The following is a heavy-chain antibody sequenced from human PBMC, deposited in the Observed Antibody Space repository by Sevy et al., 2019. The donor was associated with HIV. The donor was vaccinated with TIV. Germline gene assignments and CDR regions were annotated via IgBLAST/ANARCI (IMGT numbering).Heavy chain of an antibody. Sequence: GGSLRLSCAASGFTFSDYYMSWIRQAPGKGLEWVSYISSTGSTTFYADSVKGRFTISRDNAKNSLYLQMNTLRAEDTAVYYCAREASPYTSGTTDWFDPWGQGTVVTVSS. CDR2: ISSTGSTT. CDR1: GFTFSDYY. J-gene: IGHJ5*02. D-gene: IGHD4-17*01. CDR3: AREASPYTSGTTDWFDP. V-gene: IGHV3-11*01.